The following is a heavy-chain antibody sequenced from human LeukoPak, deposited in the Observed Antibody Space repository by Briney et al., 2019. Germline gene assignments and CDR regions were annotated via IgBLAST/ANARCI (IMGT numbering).Heavy chain of an antibody. V-gene: IGHV3-23*01. CDR2: ICGSGGRT. D-gene: IGHD2-2*01. J-gene: IGHJ4*02. Sequence: GGSLTLSCTASGFPFSSYAMNWVRQAPGKGLGGVSVICGSGGRTYYAHSVKGRHTISRRNSKNTLYLKMHPLSRGDTAVYYCAKDRCSGTSCQFDYWGQGTLVTVSS. CDR3: AKDRCSGTSCQFDY. CDR1: GFPFSSYA.